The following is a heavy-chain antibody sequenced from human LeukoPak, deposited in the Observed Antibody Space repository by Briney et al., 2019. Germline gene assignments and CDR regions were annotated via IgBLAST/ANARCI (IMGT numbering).Heavy chain of an antibody. CDR3: ARDSGLIWFGATPPRVLSPYYYYYYGMDV. D-gene: IGHD3-10*01. CDR1: GGSISSYY. V-gene: IGHV4-59*12. Sequence: SETLSLTCTVSGGSISSYYWSWIRQPPGKGLEWIGYIYYSGSTNYNPSLKSRVTISVDTSKNQFSLKLSSVTAADTAVYYCARDSGLIWFGATPPRVLSPYYYYYYGMDVWGQGPTVTVSS. J-gene: IGHJ6*02. CDR2: IYYSGST.